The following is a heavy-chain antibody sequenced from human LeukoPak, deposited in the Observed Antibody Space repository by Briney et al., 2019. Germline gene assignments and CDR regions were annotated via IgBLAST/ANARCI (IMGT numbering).Heavy chain of an antibody. V-gene: IGHV3-30*18. D-gene: IGHD5-18*01. CDR2: ISYDGSNK. Sequence: GGSLRLSCAASGFTFSSYGMHWVRQAPGKGLEWVAVISYDGSNKYYADSVKGRFTISRGNSKNTLYLQMNSLRAEDTAVYYCAKGGYTAMVPTYYFDYWGQGTLVTVSS. CDR1: GFTFSSYG. CDR3: AKGGYTAMVPTYYFDY. J-gene: IGHJ4*02.